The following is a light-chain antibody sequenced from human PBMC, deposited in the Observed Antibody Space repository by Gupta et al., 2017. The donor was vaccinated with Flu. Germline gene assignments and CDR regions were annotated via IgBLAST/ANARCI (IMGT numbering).Light chain of an antibody. CDR2: LTS. Sequence: DIRMTQSPSTLSASVGDRVTITCRASQNIRSWLAWYQQKPGEAPKLRIYLTSRLETGVPSRFSATGSGTEFTLTISSLQPDDSATYYCQHYNDYLGTFGQGTKVEI. J-gene: IGKJ1*01. CDR1: QNIRSW. CDR3: QHYNDYLGT. V-gene: IGKV1-5*03.